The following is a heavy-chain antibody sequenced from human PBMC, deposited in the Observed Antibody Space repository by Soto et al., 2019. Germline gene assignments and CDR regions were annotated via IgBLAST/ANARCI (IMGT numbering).Heavy chain of an antibody. J-gene: IGHJ6*02. CDR2: IWYDGSNK. V-gene: IGHV3-33*01. CDR3: ARGGTRHYYYCMDV. Sequence: QVQLVESGGGVVQPGRSLRLSCAASGFTFSSYGMHWVRQAPGKGLEWVAVIWYDGSNKYYADSVKGRFTISRDNSKNTLYLQMNSLSVEDTPVSFCARGGTRHYYYCMDVWGQGTTVTVSS. CDR1: GFTFSSYG.